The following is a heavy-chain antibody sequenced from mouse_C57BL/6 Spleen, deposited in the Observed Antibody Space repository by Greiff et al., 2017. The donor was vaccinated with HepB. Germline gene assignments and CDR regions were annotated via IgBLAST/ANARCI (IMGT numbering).Heavy chain of an antibody. CDR1: GYTFTDYY. Sequence: EVQLQQSGPELVKPGASVKISCKASGYTFTDYYMNWVKQSHGKSLEWIGDINPNNGGTSYNQKFKGKATLTVDKSSSTAYMELRSLTSEDSAVYYCARSGFITTAWVWWGQGTTLTVSS. CDR2: INPNNGGT. J-gene: IGHJ2*01. V-gene: IGHV1-26*01. D-gene: IGHD1-1*01. CDR3: ARSGFITTAWVW.